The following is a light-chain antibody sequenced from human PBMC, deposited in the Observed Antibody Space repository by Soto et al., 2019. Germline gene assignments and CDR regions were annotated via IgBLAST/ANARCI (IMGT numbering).Light chain of an antibody. Sequence: DIQMTQSPSTLSASVGDRVTITCRASQSISTWLPWYQQEPGKASKLLIHNASSLPSGVPSRFSGSGSGTDITLTISRLHPDEFATYYCQQYNSYSPTFGQGTRVEIK. CDR1: QSISTW. CDR3: QQYNSYSPT. J-gene: IGKJ1*01. V-gene: IGKV1-5*03. CDR2: NAS.